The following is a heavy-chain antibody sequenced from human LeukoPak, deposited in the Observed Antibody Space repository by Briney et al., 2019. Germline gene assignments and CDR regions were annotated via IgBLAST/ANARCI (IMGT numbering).Heavy chain of an antibody. D-gene: IGHD3-22*01. V-gene: IGHV4-59*12. J-gene: IGHJ5*02. CDR2: IYYSGST. CDR1: GGSISSYY. Sequence: SETLSLTCTVSGGSISSYYWSWIRQPPGKGLEWIGYIYYSGSTNYNPSLKSRVTISVDTSKNQFSLKLSSVTAADTAVYYCARDGTINYYDSSGYYAWGQGTLVTVSS. CDR3: ARDGTINYYDSSGYYA.